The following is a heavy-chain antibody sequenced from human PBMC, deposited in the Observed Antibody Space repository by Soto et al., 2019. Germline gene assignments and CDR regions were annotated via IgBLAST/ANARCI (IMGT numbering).Heavy chain of an antibody. CDR3: ARRYCRFDNCQGNDGFDI. CDR2: MSADGRTI. Sequence: QVQLVESGGGVVQPGRALRLSCAVFGFTFSTHVFHWVRQAPGKGLEWVAVMSADGRTIYYADSVKGRFTISRDNSKNTVFLQMNSLRAEDSAVYYCARRYCRFDNCQGNDGFDIWGQGTMVTVSS. V-gene: IGHV3-30*19. J-gene: IGHJ3*02. CDR1: GFTFSTHV. D-gene: IGHD2-15*01.